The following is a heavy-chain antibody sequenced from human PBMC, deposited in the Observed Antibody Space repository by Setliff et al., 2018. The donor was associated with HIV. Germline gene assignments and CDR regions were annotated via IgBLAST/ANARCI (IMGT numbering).Heavy chain of an antibody. Sequence: ASVKVSCKASGYIFSSYTMHWVRQAPGQRLEWMGWIDTANYKTKYSQKFQGRVTVTRDTSASTAYMELSSLRSEDTAVYYCAKEGDRYGLDLDYWGQGTLVTVSS. CDR3: AKEGDRYGLDLDY. CDR2: IDTANYKT. V-gene: IGHV1-3*04. CDR1: GYIFSSYT. J-gene: IGHJ4*02. D-gene: IGHD5-18*01.